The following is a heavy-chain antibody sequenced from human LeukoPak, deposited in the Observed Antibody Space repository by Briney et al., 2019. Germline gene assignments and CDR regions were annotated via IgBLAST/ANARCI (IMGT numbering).Heavy chain of an antibody. CDR3: AKDRDSLYYYDSSGSRVDY. V-gene: IGHV3-23*01. CDR2: ISGSGSST. Sequence: GGSLRLSCEASGFSFSGYAMSWVRQAPGKGLEWVSAISGSGSSTYYADSVKGRFTISRDNSKNTLYLQMNSLRAEDTAVYYCAKDRDSLYYYDSSGSRVDYWGQGTLVTVSS. J-gene: IGHJ4*02. D-gene: IGHD3-22*01. CDR1: GFSFSGYA.